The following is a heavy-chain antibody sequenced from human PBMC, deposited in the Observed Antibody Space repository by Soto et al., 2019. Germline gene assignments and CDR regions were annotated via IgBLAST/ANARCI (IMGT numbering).Heavy chain of an antibody. V-gene: IGHV3-64*01. Sequence: EVQLVESGGGLVQPGGSLRLSCAASGFTFSSYAMHWVRQAPGKGLEYVSGITSNGGNTDYASSVKGRFTISRDNSKNTLYLQMGSLRAEDMAVYYCARRIPFGYGMDVWGQGTPVTVSS. D-gene: IGHD2-21*01. CDR3: ARRIPFGYGMDV. CDR2: ITSNGGNT. J-gene: IGHJ6*02. CDR1: GFTFSSYA.